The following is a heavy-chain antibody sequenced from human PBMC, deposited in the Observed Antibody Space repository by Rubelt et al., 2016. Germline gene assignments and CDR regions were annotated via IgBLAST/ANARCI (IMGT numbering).Heavy chain of an antibody. CDR3: AREGDYNAFDI. Sequence: EVQLVQSGGGLVQPGGSLRLSCAASGFTFSSYWMSWVRQAPGKGLEWVANIKQDGSKKDYMDSVKGRFTISRDNAKNSLYLEMNSLRVEDTALFYCAREGDYNAFDIWGQGTIVTVSS. CDR2: IKQDGSKK. J-gene: IGHJ3*02. V-gene: IGHV3-7*01. CDR1: GFTFSSYW. D-gene: IGHD4-17*01.